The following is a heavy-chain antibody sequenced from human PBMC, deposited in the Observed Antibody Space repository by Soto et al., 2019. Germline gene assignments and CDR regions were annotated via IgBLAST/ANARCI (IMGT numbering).Heavy chain of an antibody. J-gene: IGHJ5*02. CDR3: ARESRFLEWLSLNWFDP. D-gene: IGHD3-3*01. Sequence: QPGGSLRLSCAASGFTFSSYSVNWVRQAPGKGLEWVSYISSSSSTIYYADSVKGRFTISRDNAKNSLYLQMNSLRDEDTAVYYCARESRFLEWLSLNWFDPWGQGTLVTVSS. CDR2: ISSSSSTI. CDR1: GFTFSSYS. V-gene: IGHV3-48*02.